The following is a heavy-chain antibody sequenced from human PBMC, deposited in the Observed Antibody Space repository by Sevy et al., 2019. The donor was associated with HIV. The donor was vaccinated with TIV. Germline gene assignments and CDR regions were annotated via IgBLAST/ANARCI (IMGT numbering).Heavy chain of an antibody. J-gene: IGHJ6*03. CDR3: ARRNYQDSGTYYGYYYMDV. CDR2: IKEDGSDK. CDR1: GFTFGNYW. Sequence: GGSLRLSCEVSGFTFGNYWMSWVRQAPGKGLEWVANIKEDGSDKYNAGSVEGRFTISRDNAKNSLFLQMNNLGADDTAVYYCARRNYQDSGTYYGYYYMDVWGKGTTVTVSS. V-gene: IGHV3-7*01. D-gene: IGHD3-10*01.